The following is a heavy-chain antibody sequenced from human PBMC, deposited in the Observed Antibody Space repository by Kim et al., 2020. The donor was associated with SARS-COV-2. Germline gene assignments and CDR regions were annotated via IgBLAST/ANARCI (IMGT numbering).Heavy chain of an antibody. V-gene: IGHV3-9*01. J-gene: IGHJ6*02. CDR1: GFTFDDYA. D-gene: IGHD6-13*01. Sequence: GGSLRLSCAASGFTFDDYAMHWVRQAPGKGLEWVSGISWNSGSIGYADSVKGRFTISRDNAKNSLYLQMNSLRADDTALYYCAKAAGGRYYYYGMDVWG. CDR3: AKAAGGRYYYYGMDV. CDR2: ISWNSGSI.